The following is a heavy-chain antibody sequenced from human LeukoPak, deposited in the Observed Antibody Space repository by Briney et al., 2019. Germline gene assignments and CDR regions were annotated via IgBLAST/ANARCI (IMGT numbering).Heavy chain of an antibody. J-gene: IGHJ4*02. CDR2: ISSSTSYT. V-gene: IGHV3-11*06. CDR1: GFTFSDYY. CDR3: ARMVGRNAMIVAY. D-gene: IGHD3-22*01. Sequence: GGSLRLSCAASGFTFSDYYMSWIRQAPGMGQEWVSYISSSTSYTNYADSVKGRFTISRDNAKNSLYLQMNSLRAEDTAVYFCARMVGRNAMIVAYWGQGTLVTVSS.